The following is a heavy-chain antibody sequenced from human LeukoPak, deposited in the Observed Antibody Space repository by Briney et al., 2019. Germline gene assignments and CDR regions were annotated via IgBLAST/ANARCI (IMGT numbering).Heavy chain of an antibody. CDR1: GVSVSNSNFY. V-gene: IGHV4-39*01. CDR3: ARGVYCSSASCYWD. Sequence: SETLSLTCTVSGVSVSNSNFYWGWIRRPPGKGPEFIGSMHYSGSTYYNPSLKSRVAVFVDTSKNQFSLNLRFVTDAGTAVYYCARGVYCSSASCYWDWGQGTLVTVSS. J-gene: IGHJ4*02. D-gene: IGHD2-2*01. CDR2: MHYSGST.